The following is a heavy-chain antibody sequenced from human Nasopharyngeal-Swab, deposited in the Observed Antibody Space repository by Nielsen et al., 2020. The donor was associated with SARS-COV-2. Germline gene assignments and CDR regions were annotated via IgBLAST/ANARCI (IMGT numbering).Heavy chain of an antibody. CDR2: ISSSSSTS. J-gene: IGHJ4*02. D-gene: IGHD1-26*01. V-gene: IGHV3-48*02. Sequence: GGSLRLSCAASEFTMSRNGMHWVRQAPGKGLEWVAYISSSSSTSYYADSVKGRFTTSRDNPKNSLYLQMNSLRDEDTALYYCARDVAIVGATLENWGQGTLVTAPS. CDR3: ARDVAIVGATLEN. CDR1: EFTMSRNG.